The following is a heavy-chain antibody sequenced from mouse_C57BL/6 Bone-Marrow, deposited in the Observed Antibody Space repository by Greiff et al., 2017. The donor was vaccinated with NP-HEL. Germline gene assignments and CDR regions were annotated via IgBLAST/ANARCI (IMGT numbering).Heavy chain of an antibody. J-gene: IGHJ1*03. D-gene: IGHD1-1*01. CDR1: GFTFSDYY. V-gene: IGHV5-16*01. CDR3: ARETRSNYRYFDV. CDR2: INYDGSST. Sequence: EVKLMESEGGLVQPGSSMKLSCTASGFTFSDYYMAWVRQVPEKGLEWVANINYDGSSTYYLDSLKSRFIISRDNAKNILYLQMSSLKSEDTATYYCARETRSNYRYFDVWGTGTTVTVSS.